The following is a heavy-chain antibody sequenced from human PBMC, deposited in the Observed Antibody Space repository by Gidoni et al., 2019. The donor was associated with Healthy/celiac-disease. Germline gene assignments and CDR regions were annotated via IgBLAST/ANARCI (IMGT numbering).Heavy chain of an antibody. D-gene: IGHD4-17*01. CDR3: ARFKDYEGYYFDY. CDR2: INHSGST. J-gene: IGHJ4*02. CDR1: GGSFSGYY. V-gene: IGHV4-34*01. Sequence: QVQLQQWGAGLLKPSETLSLTCAVYGGSFSGYYWSWIRQPPGKGLEWIGEINHSGSTNYNPSLKSRVTISVDTSKNQFSLKLSSVTAADTAVYYCARFKDYEGYYFDYWGQGTLVTVSS.